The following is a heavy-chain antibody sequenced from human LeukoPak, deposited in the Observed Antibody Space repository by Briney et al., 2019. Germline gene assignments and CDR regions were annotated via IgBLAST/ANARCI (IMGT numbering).Heavy chain of an antibody. CDR2: ISYDGSNK. V-gene: IGHV3-30-3*01. CDR1: GFTFGSYA. Sequence: GGSLRLSCAASGFTFGSYAMHWVRQAPGKGLEWVAVISYDGSNKYYADSVKGRFTISRDNSKNTLYLQMNSLRAEDTAVYYCARERYSSGWHIDYWGQGTLVTVSS. CDR3: ARERYSSGWHIDY. D-gene: IGHD6-19*01. J-gene: IGHJ4*02.